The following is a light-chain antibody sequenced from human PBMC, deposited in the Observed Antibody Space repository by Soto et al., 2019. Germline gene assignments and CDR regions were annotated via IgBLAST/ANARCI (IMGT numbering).Light chain of an antibody. CDR1: QSISSW. CDR3: QQYNSYSQS. Sequence: DIQMTQSPSTLSASVGDRVTITCRASQSISSWLAWYQQKPGKAPKLLIYDASSLESGVPSRFSGSGSGTEFTLTISSLQPDDFATYYCQQYNSYSQSFGQGTQVAI. CDR2: DAS. V-gene: IGKV1-5*01. J-gene: IGKJ1*01.